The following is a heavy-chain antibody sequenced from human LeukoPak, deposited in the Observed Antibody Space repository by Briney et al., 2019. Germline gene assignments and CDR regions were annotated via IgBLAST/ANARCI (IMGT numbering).Heavy chain of an antibody. V-gene: IGHV4-34*01. Sequence: SETLSLTCAVYGGSFSGYHWSWIRQPPGKGLEWIGEINHSGSTNYNPSLKSRVTISVDTSKNQFSLKLSSVTAADTAVYYCARGIVVVPAAIGYMDVWGKGTTVTVSS. CDR1: GGSFSGYH. D-gene: IGHD2-2*02. CDR3: ARGIVVVPAAIGYMDV. J-gene: IGHJ6*03. CDR2: INHSGST.